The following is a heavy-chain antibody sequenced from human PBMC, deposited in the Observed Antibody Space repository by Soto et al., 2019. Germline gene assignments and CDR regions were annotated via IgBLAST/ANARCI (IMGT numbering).Heavy chain of an antibody. J-gene: IGHJ6*03. CDR3: VGTTAVQWDHMDV. CDR2: TYYRSRWYN. V-gene: IGHV6-1*01. Sequence: SQTLSLTCVISGDSVSSNSAAWNWIRQSPSRGLEWLGRTYYRSRWYNDYAVSVKSRITINPDTSKNQFSLHLNSVTPEDTAVYYCVGTTAVQWDHMDVWGKGTTVTVSS. CDR1: GDSVSSNSAA. D-gene: IGHD1-7*01.